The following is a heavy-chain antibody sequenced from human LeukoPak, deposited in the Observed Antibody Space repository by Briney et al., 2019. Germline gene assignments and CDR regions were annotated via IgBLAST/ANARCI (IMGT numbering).Heavy chain of an antibody. CDR1: GFTFSSYA. CDR3: ARGYSSSPLSFDY. Sequence: PGGSLRLSCAASGFTFSSYAMHWVRQAPGKGLEYVSAISSNGGSTYYANSVKGRFTISRDNSKNTLYLQMGSLRAEDMAVYYCARGYSSSPLSFDYWGQEPLVTVPS. J-gene: IGHJ4*02. V-gene: IGHV3-64*01. D-gene: IGHD6-13*01. CDR2: ISSNGGST.